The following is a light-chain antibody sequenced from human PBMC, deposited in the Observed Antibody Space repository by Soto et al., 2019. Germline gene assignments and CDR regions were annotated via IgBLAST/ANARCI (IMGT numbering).Light chain of an antibody. V-gene: IGKV3-15*01. J-gene: IGKJ1*01. CDR3: QQSNNWPKT. CDR1: QSVNSN. Sequence: ELVMTHSQATRSVSPGETAPLSCRASQSVNSNLAWYQQKPGQAPRLLISDASTRAAGLPARFSGSGSGTEFTLTISSLQSEDFAVYFCQQSNNWPKTFGQGTKVEIK. CDR2: DAS.